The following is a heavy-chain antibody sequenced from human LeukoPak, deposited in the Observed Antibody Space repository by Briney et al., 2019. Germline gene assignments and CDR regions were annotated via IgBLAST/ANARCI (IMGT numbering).Heavy chain of an antibody. CDR2: ISAYNGNT. J-gene: IGHJ4*02. D-gene: IGHD5-12*01. Sequence: ASVKVSCKASGYTFTGYYMHWVRQAPGQGLEWMGWISAYNGNTNYAQKLQGRVTMTTDTSTSTAYMELRSLRSDDTAVYYCARQWLRGGTPFDYWGQGTLVTVSS. CDR3: ARQWLRGGTPFDY. V-gene: IGHV1-18*04. CDR1: GYTFTGYY.